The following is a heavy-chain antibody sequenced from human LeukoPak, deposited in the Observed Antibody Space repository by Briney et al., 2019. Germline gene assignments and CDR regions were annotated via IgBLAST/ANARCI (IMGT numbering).Heavy chain of an antibody. CDR2: IYYSGAT. CDR1: GDSISSSNFY. D-gene: IGHD2-15*01. V-gene: IGHV4-39*01. CDR3: ARLVIAANPYFYYGMDV. J-gene: IGHJ6*02. Sequence: SSETLSLTCTVSGDSISSSNFYWGWIRQPPGKGLEWIGSIYYSGATYYNPSLKSRVTISVYTSKNQFSLKLSSVTAADTAVFYCARLVIAANPYFYYGMDVWGQGTTVTVSS.